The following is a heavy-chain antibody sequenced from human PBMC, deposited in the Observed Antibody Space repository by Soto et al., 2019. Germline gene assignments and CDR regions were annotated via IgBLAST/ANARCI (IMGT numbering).Heavy chain of an antibody. CDR3: AKDRESITIFGVVRGPFDP. Sequence: LRLSCAASGFTFSSYAMSWVRQAPGKGLEWVSAISGSGGSTYYADSVKGRFTISRDNSKNTLYLQMNSLRAEDTAVYYCAKDRESITIFGVVRGPFDPWGQGTLVTVSS. D-gene: IGHD3-3*01. V-gene: IGHV3-23*01. J-gene: IGHJ5*02. CDR2: ISGSGGST. CDR1: GFTFSSYA.